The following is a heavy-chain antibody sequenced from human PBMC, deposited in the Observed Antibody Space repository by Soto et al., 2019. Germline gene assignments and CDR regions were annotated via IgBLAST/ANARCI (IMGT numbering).Heavy chain of an antibody. CDR1: GYTSTNYG. Sequence: ASVKVSCKASGYTSTNYGMHWVRQAPGQRLEWMGWINAGSGNTKYSQKFKGRITITRDTSASTVYMELSSLRSEDTAVFYFANNIIEIPGARGLDYWGKGALVTVPS. CDR2: INAGSGNT. D-gene: IGHD2-2*01. J-gene: IGHJ4*02. V-gene: IGHV1-3*01. CDR3: ANNIIEIPGARGLDY.